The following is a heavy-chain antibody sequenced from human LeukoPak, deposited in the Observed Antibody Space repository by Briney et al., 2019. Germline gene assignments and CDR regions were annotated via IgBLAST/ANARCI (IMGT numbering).Heavy chain of an antibody. CDR3: ARHYYDSSGYYYLEP. Sequence: SQTLSLTCAVSGGSISSGGYSWSWIRQPPGKGLEWIGYIYLSGSTYYTPSLKSRVTISVDRSKNQFSLKLSSVAAADTAVYYCARHYYDSSGYYYLEPWGQGTLVTVSS. D-gene: IGHD3-22*01. CDR2: IYLSGST. J-gene: IGHJ5*02. CDR1: GGSISSGGYS. V-gene: IGHV4-30-2*01.